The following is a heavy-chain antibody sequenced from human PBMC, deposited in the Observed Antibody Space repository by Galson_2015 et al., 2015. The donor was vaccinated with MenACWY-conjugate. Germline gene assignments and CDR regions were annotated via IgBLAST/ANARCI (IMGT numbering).Heavy chain of an antibody. CDR1: GFTFSSYA. D-gene: IGHD1-7*01. J-gene: IGHJ6*02. V-gene: IGHV3-23*01. Sequence: SLRLSCAASGFTFSSYAMSWVRQAPGKGLEWVSAISGSGGSTYYADSVKGRFTISRDNSKNTLYLQMNSLRAEDTAVYYCAKEITGTTSQLYYGMDVWGQGTTVTVSS. CDR3: AKEITGTTSQLYYGMDV. CDR2: ISGSGGST.